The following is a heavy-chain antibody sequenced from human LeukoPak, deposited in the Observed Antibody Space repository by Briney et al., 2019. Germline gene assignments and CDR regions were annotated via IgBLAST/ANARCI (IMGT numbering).Heavy chain of an antibody. J-gene: IGHJ4*02. V-gene: IGHV4-39*01. CDR2: IYYSGST. CDR1: GGSISSSSYY. CDR3: ARGRVAVAGGFDY. D-gene: IGHD6-19*01. Sequence: SETLSPTCTVSGGSISSSSYYWGWVRQPPGKGLEWIANIYYSGSTYYNPSLKSRVTISVDTSNNRFSLKLSSVTAADTSVYYCARGRVAVAGGFDYWGQGTLVTVSS.